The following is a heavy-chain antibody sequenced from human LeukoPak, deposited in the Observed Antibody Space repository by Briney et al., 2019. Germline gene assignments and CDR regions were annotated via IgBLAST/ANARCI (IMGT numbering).Heavy chain of an antibody. D-gene: IGHD6-6*01. J-gene: IGHJ4*02. CDR1: GFIFRDYA. V-gene: IGHV3-9*01. CDR2: ISWDSGSI. CDR3: ASIAAPLGFEY. Sequence: GGSLGLSCAASGFIFRDYAMHWVRQAPGQGLEWVSGISWDSGSIGYADSVKGRFTISRDNAKNTLLLQMNSLRTEDTALYYCASIAAPLGFEYWGQGTLVTVSS.